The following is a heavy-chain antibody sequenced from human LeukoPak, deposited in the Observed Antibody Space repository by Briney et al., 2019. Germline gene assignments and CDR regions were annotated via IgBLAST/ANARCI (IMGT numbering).Heavy chain of an antibody. Sequence: PGGSLRFSCAASGFTFSSYSMNWVRQAPGKGLEWVSSISSSSSYIYYADSVKGRFTISRDNAKNSLYLQMNSLRAEDTAVYYCARVWRDGYNFGAFDIWGQGTMVTVSS. D-gene: IGHD5-24*01. J-gene: IGHJ3*02. V-gene: IGHV3-21*01. CDR1: GFTFSSYS. CDR2: ISSSSSYI. CDR3: ARVWRDGYNFGAFDI.